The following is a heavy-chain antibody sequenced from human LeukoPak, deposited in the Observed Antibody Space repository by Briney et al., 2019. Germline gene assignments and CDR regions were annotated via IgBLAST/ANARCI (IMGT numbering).Heavy chain of an antibody. CDR3: ARHVSESRYYYYYMDV. Sequence: GESLKISCMGSGYSFTSYWIGWVRQMPGKGLEWMGIIYPGDSDTRYSPSFQGQVTISADKSISTAYLQWSSLKASDTAMYYCARHVSESRYYYYYMDVWGKGTTVTVSS. V-gene: IGHV5-51*01. CDR1: GYSFTSYW. J-gene: IGHJ6*03. CDR2: IYPGDSDT. D-gene: IGHD2-8*01.